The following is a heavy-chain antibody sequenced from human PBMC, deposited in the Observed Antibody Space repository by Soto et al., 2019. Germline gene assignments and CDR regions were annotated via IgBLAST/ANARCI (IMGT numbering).Heavy chain of an antibody. CDR1: CYSIHSSNW. D-gene: IGHD1-26*01. J-gene: IGHJ4*02. CDR2: IYYSGTT. V-gene: IGHV4-28*01. Sequence: SETPSLTRAVSCYSIHSSNWWGRIRQPPGKGLEWIGYIYYSGTTYYNPSLKSRVTMSVDTSKNQFSLKLTSVTAVDTAVYYCARREIQGPIDYWGQGTLVTVSS. CDR3: ARREIQGPIDY.